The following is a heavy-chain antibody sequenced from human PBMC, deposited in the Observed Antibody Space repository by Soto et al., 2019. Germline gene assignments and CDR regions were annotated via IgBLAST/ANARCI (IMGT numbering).Heavy chain of an antibody. J-gene: IGHJ6*02. Sequence: ASVKVSCKASGYTFTGYYMHWVRQAPGQGLEWMGWINPNSGGTNYAQKFQGRVTMTRDTSISAAYMELSRLRSDDTAVYYCASSVLLWFGEPNYYYYAMDVWGQGTKVTVSS. V-gene: IGHV1-2*02. CDR3: ASSVLLWFGEPNYYYYAMDV. CDR1: GYTFTGYY. D-gene: IGHD3-10*01. CDR2: INPNSGGT.